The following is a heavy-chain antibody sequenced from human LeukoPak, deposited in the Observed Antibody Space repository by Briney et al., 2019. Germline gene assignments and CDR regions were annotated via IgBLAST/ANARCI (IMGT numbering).Heavy chain of an antibody. V-gene: IGHV1-2*02. CDR2: INPNSGGT. Sequence: ASVKVSCKASGYTFTGYYMHWVRQAPGQGLEWMGWINPNSGGTNYAQKFQGRVTMTRDTSISTAYMELSRLRSDDTAVYYCARAKKTTQNLPMDVWGQGTTVTVSS. CDR3: ARAKKTTQNLPMDV. CDR1: GYTFTGYY. J-gene: IGHJ6*02. D-gene: IGHD4-11*01.